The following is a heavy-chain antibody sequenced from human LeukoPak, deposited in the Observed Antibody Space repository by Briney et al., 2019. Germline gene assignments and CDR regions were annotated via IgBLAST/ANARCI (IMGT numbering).Heavy chain of an antibody. CDR3: ARALVVVAAPFDY. J-gene: IGHJ4*02. Sequence: ASVKVSCKASGGTFSSYAISWVRQAPGQGLEWMGGIIPIFGTANYAQKFQGRVTITADESTSTAYMELGSLRSEDTAVYYCARALVVVAAPFDYWGQGTLVTVSS. CDR1: GGTFSSYA. V-gene: IGHV1-69*13. CDR2: IIPIFGTA. D-gene: IGHD2-15*01.